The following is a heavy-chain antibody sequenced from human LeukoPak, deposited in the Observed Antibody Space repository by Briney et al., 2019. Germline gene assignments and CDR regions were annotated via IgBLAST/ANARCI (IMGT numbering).Heavy chain of an antibody. J-gene: IGHJ4*02. Sequence: SETLSLTCTVSGDSISSYYWSWIRQPPGKGLEWIGYIYTSGSTNYNPSLKSRVTISVDTSKNQFSLKLSSVTAADTAVYYCARLDETFGEFDYWGQGTLVTVSS. CDR1: GDSISSYY. D-gene: IGHD3-10*01. CDR3: ARLDETFGEFDY. V-gene: IGHV4-4*09. CDR2: IYTSGST.